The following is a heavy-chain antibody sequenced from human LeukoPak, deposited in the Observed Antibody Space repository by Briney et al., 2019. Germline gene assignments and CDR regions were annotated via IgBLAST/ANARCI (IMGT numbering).Heavy chain of an antibody. CDR2: IYYSGST. CDR3: ARAGYYYDSSGKFDY. J-gene: IGHJ4*02. CDR1: GGSISSYY. Sequence: ETLSLTCTVSGGSISSYYWSWIRQPPGKGLEWIGYIYYSGSTNYNPSLKSRDTISVDTSKNQFSLKLSSVTAADTAVYYCARAGYYYDSSGKFDYWGQGTLVTVSS. D-gene: IGHD3-22*01. V-gene: IGHV4-59*01.